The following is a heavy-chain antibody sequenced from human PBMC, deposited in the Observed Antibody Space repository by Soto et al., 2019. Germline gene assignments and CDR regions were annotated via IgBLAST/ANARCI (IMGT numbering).Heavy chain of an antibody. V-gene: IGHV4-31*03. CDR1: GGSISSGGYY. Sequence: QVQLQESGPGLVKPSQTLSLTCTVSGGSISSGGYYWSWIRQHPGKGLEWIGYIYYSGSTYYNPSLKSRVTISVDTYKNQFTLKMSSVTAADTAVYYCARDSTRGVKFDYWGQGTLVTVSS. D-gene: IGHD3-10*01. J-gene: IGHJ4*02. CDR2: IYYSGST. CDR3: ARDSTRGVKFDY.